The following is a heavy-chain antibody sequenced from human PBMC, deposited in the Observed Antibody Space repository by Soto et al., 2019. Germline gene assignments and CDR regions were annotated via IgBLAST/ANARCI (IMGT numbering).Heavy chain of an antibody. Sequence: DSVKVSFKASGYTFTDYGILWLRQAPGQGLEWMGWISIYYGNTDYSQKLQGRVTMTRDISTSTAYMELTSLRSDDTAVYYCAILPSEIYEYDFWGQGTPVTVSS. CDR3: AILPSEIYEYDF. V-gene: IGHV1-18*01. CDR1: GYTFTDYG. CDR2: ISIYYGNT. D-gene: IGHD5-12*01. J-gene: IGHJ4*02.